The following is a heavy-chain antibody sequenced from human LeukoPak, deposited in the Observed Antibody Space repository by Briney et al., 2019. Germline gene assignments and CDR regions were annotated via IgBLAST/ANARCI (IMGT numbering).Heavy chain of an antibody. CDR3: ASLGRPSTVTADFDY. V-gene: IGHV1-46*01. CDR1: GYTFTNYY. J-gene: IGHJ4*02. D-gene: IGHD4-11*01. CDR2: INPSGGST. Sequence: ASVKVSCKASGYTFTNYYMHWVRQAPGQGLEWMGMINPSGGSTSYAQKFQGRVTMTRDMSTSTVYMELSSLRSEDTAVYYCASLGRPSTVTADFDYWGQGTLVTVSS.